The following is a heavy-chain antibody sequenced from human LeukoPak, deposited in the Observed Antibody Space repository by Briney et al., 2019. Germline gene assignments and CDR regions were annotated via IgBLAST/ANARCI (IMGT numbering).Heavy chain of an antibody. CDR3: AREWLGYCSGGSCYSGFFDY. CDR1: GGSISSYY. CDR2: IYYSGST. D-gene: IGHD2-15*01. V-gene: IGHV4-59*01. Sequence: SETLSLTCTVSGGSISSYYWSWIRQPPGKGLEWIGYIYYSGSTNYNPSLKSRVTISVDTSKNQFSLKLSSVTAADTAVYYCAREWLGYCSGGSCYSGFFDYWGQGTLVTVSS. J-gene: IGHJ4*02.